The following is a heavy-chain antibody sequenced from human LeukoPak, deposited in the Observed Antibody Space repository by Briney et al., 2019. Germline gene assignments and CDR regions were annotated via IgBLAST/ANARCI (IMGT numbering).Heavy chain of an antibody. CDR1: GFTFSTYG. J-gene: IGHJ3*02. CDR2: ISGGSSAI. D-gene: IGHD2-21*02. Sequence: AGGSLRLSCAASGFTFSTYGMHWVRQAPGKGLEWVSHISGGSSAIFYADSVKGRFTISRDNAKNSLYMQMNSLRDEDTGVYYCAREPRYCGGDWGAFDIWGQGTMVTVSS. V-gene: IGHV3-48*02. CDR3: AREPRYCGGDWGAFDI.